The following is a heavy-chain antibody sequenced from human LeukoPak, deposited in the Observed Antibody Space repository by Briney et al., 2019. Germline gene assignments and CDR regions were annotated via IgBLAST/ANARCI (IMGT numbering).Heavy chain of an antibody. D-gene: IGHD6-19*01. Sequence: ASVKVSCKASGYTFTNYGVHWVRQAPGQGLEWMGWINTNTGNPTYAQDFTGRFVFSLDTSVSTAYLQISGLKAEDTAVYYCAGKAPPVAGGIYIDSWGQGTLVTVSS. CDR1: GYTFTNYG. V-gene: IGHV7-4-1*02. J-gene: IGHJ4*02. CDR2: INTNTGNP. CDR3: AGKAPPVAGGIYIDS.